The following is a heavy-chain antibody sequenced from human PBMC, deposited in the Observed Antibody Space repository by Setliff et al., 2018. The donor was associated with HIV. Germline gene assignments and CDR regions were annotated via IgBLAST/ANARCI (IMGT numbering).Heavy chain of an antibody. J-gene: IGHJ4*02. CDR3: ARGTYYNGGHLPLDS. V-gene: IGHV4-34*01. Sequence: PSETLSLTCAVYGGAFNDSYWNWIRQPPGEGLQWIGEINHSGNINYNPSLRSRVTMSVDTSKKQFSLNVTSVTAADTAVYYCARGTYYNGGHLPLDSWGQGALVTVSS. CDR2: INHSGNI. D-gene: IGHD2-8*01. CDR1: GGAFNDSY.